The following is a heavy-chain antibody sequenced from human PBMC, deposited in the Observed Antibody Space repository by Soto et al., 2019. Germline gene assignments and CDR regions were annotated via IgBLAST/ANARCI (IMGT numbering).Heavy chain of an antibody. V-gene: IGHV4-4*02. D-gene: IGHD5-18*01. Sequence: SETLSLTCAVSGGSISSSNWWSWVRQPPGKGLEWIGEIYHSGSTNYNPSLKSRVTISVDKSKNQFSLKLSSVTAADTAVYYCARDQGRYSLPHDYYGMDVWGQGTTVTVSS. CDR3: ARDQGRYSLPHDYYGMDV. J-gene: IGHJ6*02. CDR2: IYHSGST. CDR1: GGSISSSNW.